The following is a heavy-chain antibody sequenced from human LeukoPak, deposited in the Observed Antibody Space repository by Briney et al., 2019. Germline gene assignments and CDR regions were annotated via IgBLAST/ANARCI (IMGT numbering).Heavy chain of an antibody. CDR3: GYGGNSVDY. D-gene: IGHD4-23*01. CDR1: GYTFTSYG. Sequence: ASVTVSFTSSGYTFTSYGISWVRQAPGQGLEWMGWISAYNGNTNYAQKLQGRVTMTTDTSTSTAYMELRSLRSDDTAVYYCGYGGNSVDYWGQGTLVTVSS. CDR2: ISAYNGNT. J-gene: IGHJ4*02. V-gene: IGHV1-18*01.